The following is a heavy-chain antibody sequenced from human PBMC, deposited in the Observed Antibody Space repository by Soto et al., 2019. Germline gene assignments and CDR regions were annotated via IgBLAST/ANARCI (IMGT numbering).Heavy chain of an antibody. D-gene: IGHD6-13*01. J-gene: IGHJ3*02. Sequence: SVKVSCKASGGTFSSYAISWVRQAPGQGLEWMGGIIPIFGTANYAQKFQGRVTITADKSTSTAYMELSSLRSEDTAVYYCVSRQQQLVEGDAFDIWGQGTMVTVSS. V-gene: IGHV1-69*06. CDR1: GGTFSSYA. CDR3: VSRQQQLVEGDAFDI. CDR2: IIPIFGTA.